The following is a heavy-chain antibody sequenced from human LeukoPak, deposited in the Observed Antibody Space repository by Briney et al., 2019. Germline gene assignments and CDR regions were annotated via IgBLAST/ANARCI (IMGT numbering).Heavy chain of an antibody. Sequence: ASVKVSCKASGGTLNSFTVSWVRQAPGQGLEWMGGVIPIFGTTNYAQKFQGRLTITTDESTSTAYMELSSLRSEDTAVYYCAVVLRFLASSPLNWGQGALVTVSS. D-gene: IGHD3-3*01. CDR1: GGTLNSFT. CDR3: AVVLRFLASSPLN. CDR2: VIPIFGTT. J-gene: IGHJ4*02. V-gene: IGHV1-69*05.